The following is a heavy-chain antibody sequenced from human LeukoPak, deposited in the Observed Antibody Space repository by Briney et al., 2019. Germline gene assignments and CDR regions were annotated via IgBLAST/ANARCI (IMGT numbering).Heavy chain of an antibody. CDR3: TRGGTSSVAYYYHMDV. CDR2: SRDRANGYTP. D-gene: IGHD1-26*01. J-gene: IGHJ6*02. V-gene: IGHV3-72*01. CDR1: GFTFSSYA. Sequence: SGRSLRLSCAASGFTFSSYAMHWVRQAPGKGLEWVGRSRDRANGYTPECAASVRGRFTISRDDSETSMYLQMNSLKTEDSAVYYCTRGGTSSVAYYYHMDVWGQGTTVTVSS.